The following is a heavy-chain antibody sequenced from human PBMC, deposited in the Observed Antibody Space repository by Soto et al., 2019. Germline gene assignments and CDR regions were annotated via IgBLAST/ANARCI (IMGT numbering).Heavy chain of an antibody. J-gene: IGHJ4*02. D-gene: IGHD6-6*01. CDR2: IYTSGST. V-gene: IGHV4-4*07. CDR3: ARDHRRFEYISSRFDY. CDR1: GGSISSYY. Sequence: QVQLQESGPGLVKPSETLSLTCTVSGGSISSYYWSWIRQPAGKGLEWIGRIYTSGSTNYNPSLKRRVTMSVDTSKNQFSLQLSSVTAADTAVYYCARDHRRFEYISSRFDYWGQGTLVTVSS.